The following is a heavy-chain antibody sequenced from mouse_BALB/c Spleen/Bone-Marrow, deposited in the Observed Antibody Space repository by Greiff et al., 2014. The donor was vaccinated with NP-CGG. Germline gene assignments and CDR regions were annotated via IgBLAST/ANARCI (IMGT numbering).Heavy chain of an antibody. CDR1: GYSITRDYA. V-gene: IGHV3-2*02. D-gene: IGHD2-4*01. CDR3: ARSSSYDYDVGFAY. Sequence: EVQLQQSGPGLVKPSQSLSLTCIVTGYSITRDYAWNWIRQFPGSKLEWIGYISYSGSTTYNPSLESRISITRDTSKNQFFLQLNSVTSEDTATYYCARSSSYDYDVGFAYWGQGTLVTVSA. CDR2: ISYSGST. J-gene: IGHJ3*01.